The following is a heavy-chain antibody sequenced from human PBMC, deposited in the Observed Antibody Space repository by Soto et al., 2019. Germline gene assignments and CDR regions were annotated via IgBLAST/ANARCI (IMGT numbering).Heavy chain of an antibody. V-gene: IGHV3-9*01. Sequence: EVQLVEYGGGLVQPGRSLRLSCAASGFTFDDYAMHWVRQAPGKGLEWVSGISWNSGSIGYADSVKGRFTISRDNAKNSLYLQMNSLRAEDTALYYCAKDSTFRYSSSPGWFYPWGQGTLVTVSS. CDR3: AKDSTFRYSSSPGWFYP. CDR2: ISWNSGSI. J-gene: IGHJ5*02. D-gene: IGHD6-6*01. CDR1: GFTFDDYA.